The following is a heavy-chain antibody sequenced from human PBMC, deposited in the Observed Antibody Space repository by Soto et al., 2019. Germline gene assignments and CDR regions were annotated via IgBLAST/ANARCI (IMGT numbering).Heavy chain of an antibody. J-gene: IGHJ4*02. CDR3: AILGTYYFDNSDNYFDF. D-gene: IGHD3-22*01. Sequence: ASVKVSCKASGYTFTNYGISWVRQAPGQGLEWMGWINTGNGNTKFAQKLQGRVTITRDTSASTAYMELSGLRSEDTAVYYCAILGTYYFDNSDNYFDFWGQGTLVTVSS. CDR2: INTGNGNT. CDR1: GYTFTNYG. V-gene: IGHV1-18*01.